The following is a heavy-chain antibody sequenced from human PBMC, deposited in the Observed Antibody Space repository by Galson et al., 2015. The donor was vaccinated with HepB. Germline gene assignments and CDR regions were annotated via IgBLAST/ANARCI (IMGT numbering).Heavy chain of an antibody. CDR2: ISYDGSNK. CDR3: ARDGKYYYDSSGYYGYFQH. Sequence: SLRLSCAASGFTFSSYAMHWVRQAPGKGLEWVAVISYDGSNKYYADSVKGRFTISRDNSKNTLYLQMNSLRAEDTAVYYCARDGKYYYDSSGYYGYFQHWGQGTLVTVSS. CDR1: GFTFSSYA. V-gene: IGHV3-30*04. D-gene: IGHD3-22*01. J-gene: IGHJ1*01.